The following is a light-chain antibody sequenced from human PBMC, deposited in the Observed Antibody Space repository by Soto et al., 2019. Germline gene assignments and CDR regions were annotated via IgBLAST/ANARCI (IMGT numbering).Light chain of an antibody. Sequence: EIVMTQSPATLSVSPGERATLSCRASQSVSSNLAWYQKKPGQAPSLLIYGASTRATGIPARFSGSGSGTEFTLTISSLQSEDFAVYYCQQYNKWPGTFGQGTKV. CDR1: QSVSSN. CDR3: QQYNKWPGT. V-gene: IGKV3-15*01. J-gene: IGKJ1*01. CDR2: GAS.